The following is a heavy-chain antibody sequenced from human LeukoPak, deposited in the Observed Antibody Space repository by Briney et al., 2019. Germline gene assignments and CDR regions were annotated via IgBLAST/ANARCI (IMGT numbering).Heavy chain of an antibody. CDR1: GGSISSSSYY. Sequence: KTSETLSLTCTVSGGSISSSSYYWGWIRQPPGKGLEWIGSIYYSGSTYYNPSLKSRVTISVDTSKNQFSLKLSSVTAAHTAVYYCARGDKKSLGWGQGTMVTVSS. CDR3: ARGDKKSLG. V-gene: IGHV4-39*07. CDR2: IYYSGST. J-gene: IGHJ3*01.